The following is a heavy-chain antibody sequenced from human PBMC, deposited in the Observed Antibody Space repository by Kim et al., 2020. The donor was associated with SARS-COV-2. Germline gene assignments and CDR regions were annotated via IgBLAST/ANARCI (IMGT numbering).Heavy chain of an antibody. J-gene: IGHJ4*02. Sequence: GGSLRLSCATSGFTFISQMMNWVRQAPGKGLEWVSSINGAGTSTYYADSVKGRFTISRDYAKNSLYLQMNSLRDDDTAVYYCTRNAASDYWGQGTRVTVSS. D-gene: IGHD2-15*01. CDR2: INGAGTST. CDR1: GFTFISQM. V-gene: IGHV3-48*02. CDR3: TRNAASDY.